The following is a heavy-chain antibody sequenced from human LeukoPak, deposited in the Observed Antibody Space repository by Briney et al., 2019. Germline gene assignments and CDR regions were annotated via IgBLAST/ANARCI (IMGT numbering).Heavy chain of an antibody. Sequence: ASVKVSCKASGGTFSSYAISWVRQAPGQGLEWMGGIIPIFGTTNYAQKLQGRVTITADKSTSTAYMELSSLRSEDTAVYYCALLATTVVTRFDYWGQGTLVTVSS. CDR2: IIPIFGTT. CDR1: GGTFSSYA. V-gene: IGHV1-69*06. D-gene: IGHD4-23*01. CDR3: ALLATTVVTRFDY. J-gene: IGHJ4*02.